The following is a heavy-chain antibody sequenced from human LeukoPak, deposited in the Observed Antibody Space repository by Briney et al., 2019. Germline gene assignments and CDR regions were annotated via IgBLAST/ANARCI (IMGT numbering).Heavy chain of an antibody. J-gene: IGHJ3*02. CDR3: TTDGDIVVVPAAMIGAFDI. CDR2: IKSKTDGGTT. D-gene: IGHD2-2*01. V-gene: IGHV3-15*01. CDR1: GFTFSNAW. Sequence: GGSLRLSCAASGFTFSNAWMRWVRQAPGKGLEWVGRIKSKTDGGTTDYAAPVKGRFTISRDDSKNTLYLQMNSLKTEDTAVYYCTTDGDIVVVPAAMIGAFDIWGQGTMVTVSS.